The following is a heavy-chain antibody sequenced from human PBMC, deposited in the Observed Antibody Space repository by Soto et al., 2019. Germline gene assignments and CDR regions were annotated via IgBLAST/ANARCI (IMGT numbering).Heavy chain of an antibody. Sequence: SQTLSLTCAISGDSVSSNSAAWNWIRQSPSRGLEWLGRTYYRSKWYNDYAVSVKSRITINPDTSKNQFSLQLNSVTPEDTAVYYCAREGSAAAAGTHLSYYYYGMDVWGQGTTVTVS. CDR2: TYYRSKWYN. D-gene: IGHD6-13*01. J-gene: IGHJ6*02. CDR3: AREGSAAAAGTHLSYYYYGMDV. CDR1: GDSVSSNSAA. V-gene: IGHV6-1*01.